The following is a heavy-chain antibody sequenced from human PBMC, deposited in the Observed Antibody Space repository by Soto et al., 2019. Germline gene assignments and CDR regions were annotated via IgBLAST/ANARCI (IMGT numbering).Heavy chain of an antibody. CDR1: GGSIRSSTYY. Sequence: QLRLQESGPGLVKSSETLSLTCTVSGGSIRSSTYYWGWIRQPPGKGLEWIGSIYYSGSTHNTPSLKSRVTMSVDTYTNQVSLKLNSVTAADTAVYYCTRHEGGAAADRPLDYWGQGTLVTVSS. J-gene: IGHJ4*02. CDR3: TRHEGGAAADRPLDY. V-gene: IGHV4-39*01. CDR2: IYYSGST. D-gene: IGHD6-13*01.